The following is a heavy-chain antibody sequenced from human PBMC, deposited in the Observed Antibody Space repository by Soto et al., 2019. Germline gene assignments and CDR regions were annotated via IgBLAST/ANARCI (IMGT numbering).Heavy chain of an antibody. J-gene: IGHJ4*02. CDR1: GYSFTSYW. CDR2: IYPGDSDT. V-gene: IGHV5-51*01. D-gene: IGHD5-12*01. Sequence: GESLKISCKGSGYSFTSYWIGWVRQMPGKGLEWMGIIYPGDSDTRYSPSFQGQVTISADKSISTAYLQWSSLKASDTAMYYCARGVRDGYNRSPIDYWGQGTLVTVSS. CDR3: ARGVRDGYNRSPIDY.